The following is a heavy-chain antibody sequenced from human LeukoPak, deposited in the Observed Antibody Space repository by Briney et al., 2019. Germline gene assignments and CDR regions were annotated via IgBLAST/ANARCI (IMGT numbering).Heavy chain of an antibody. Sequence: SETLSLTCTVSFGSINSYYWSWIRQPPGKGLGWIGYIYYSGSTNYNPSLKSRVTISVDTSKNQFSLKLSSVTAADTAMYYCARGTRINYFDYWGQGTLVTVSS. CDR2: IYYSGST. CDR1: FGSINSYY. J-gene: IGHJ4*02. D-gene: IGHD2/OR15-2a*01. V-gene: IGHV4-59*08. CDR3: ARGTRINYFDY.